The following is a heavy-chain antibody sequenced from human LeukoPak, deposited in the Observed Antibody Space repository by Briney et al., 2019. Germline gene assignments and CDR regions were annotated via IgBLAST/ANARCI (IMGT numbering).Heavy chain of an antibody. Sequence: PGGSLRLSCAASGFTFSSDAMSWVRQAPEKGLEWVSTINYSGGSTYYADSVKGRFTISRDNSKNTLYLQMNSLRVEDTAVYYCANRPGWRAFDSWGQGTLVTVSS. CDR3: ANRPGWRAFDS. CDR2: INYSGGST. J-gene: IGHJ4*02. V-gene: IGHV3-23*01. CDR1: GFTFSSDA.